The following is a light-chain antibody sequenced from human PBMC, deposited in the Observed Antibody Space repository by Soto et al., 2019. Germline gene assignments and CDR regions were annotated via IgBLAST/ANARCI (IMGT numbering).Light chain of an antibody. CDR2: DVS. J-gene: IGKJ1*01. CDR1: QRISGW. V-gene: IGKV1-5*02. CDR3: QQYDSFSVT. Sequence: DVPMTYPPSTLSASLGAPVTIIXXASQRISGWLAWHQQKPGKAPKLLIYDVSALKRGVPPRFSGSGSGTEFTLTISSLQPEDFATYYCQQYDSFSVTFGQGTKVDIK.